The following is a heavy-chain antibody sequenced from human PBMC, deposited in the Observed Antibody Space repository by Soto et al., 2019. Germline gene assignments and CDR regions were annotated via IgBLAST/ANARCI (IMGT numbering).Heavy chain of an antibody. V-gene: IGHV3-53*01. J-gene: IGHJ3*02. CDR1: EFTVSSNY. Sequence: PAGSLRLSCAASEFTVSSNYRSWVRQAPGKGLEWVSVIYSGGSTYYADSVKGRFTISRDNSKSTLYLQMNSLRPEDTAVYYCARDSRNAFDIWGQGTMVTVSS. CDR2: IYSGGST. CDR3: ARDSRNAFDI.